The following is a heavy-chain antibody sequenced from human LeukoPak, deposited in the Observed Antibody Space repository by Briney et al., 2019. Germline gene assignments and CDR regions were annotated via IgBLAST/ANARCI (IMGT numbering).Heavy chain of an antibody. CDR3: AKGSHYDSSGSFYFDY. Sequence: GGSLRLSCAASGFTFSSYAMSWVRQAPGKGLEWVSGISGSGDNTYYADSVKGRFTISRDNSKNTLYVQVNSLGTEDTAAYYCAKGSHYDSSGSFYFDYWGQGTLVTVSS. V-gene: IGHV3-23*01. J-gene: IGHJ4*02. CDR1: GFTFSSYA. D-gene: IGHD3-22*01. CDR2: ISGSGDNT.